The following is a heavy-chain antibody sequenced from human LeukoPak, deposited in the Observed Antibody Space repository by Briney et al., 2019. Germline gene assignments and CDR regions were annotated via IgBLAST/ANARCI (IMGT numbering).Heavy chain of an antibody. CDR3: ARETRGFGELLPPITTWEDY. CDR2: IDADNGDT. Sequence: GASVNVSCKTSGYSFTAYGINWVRQAPGQGLEWMGWIDADNGDTNYAVEFQDRISMTTDTSTTTVYMELRSLRSDDTAVYYCARETRGFGELLPPITTWEDYWGQGTLVTVSS. J-gene: IGHJ4*02. CDR1: GYSFTAYG. V-gene: IGHV1-18*01. D-gene: IGHD3-10*01.